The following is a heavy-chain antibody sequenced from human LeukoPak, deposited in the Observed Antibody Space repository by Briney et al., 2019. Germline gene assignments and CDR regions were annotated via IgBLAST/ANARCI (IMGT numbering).Heavy chain of an antibody. CDR3: ATLPLTIANYYYYGMDV. D-gene: IGHD1-14*01. CDR2: ISSSSSYI. Sequence: PGGSLRLSCAASGFTFSSYSINSVRQAPGKGLEWVSSISSSSSYIYYADSVKGRFTISRDNAKNSLYLQMNSPRAEDTTVYYCATLPLTIANYYYYGMDVWGQGTTVTVSS. V-gene: IGHV3-21*04. J-gene: IGHJ6*02. CDR1: GFTFSSYS.